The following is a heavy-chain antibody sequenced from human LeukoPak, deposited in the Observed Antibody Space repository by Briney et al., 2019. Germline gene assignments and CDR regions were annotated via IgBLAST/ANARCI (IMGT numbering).Heavy chain of an antibody. CDR1: GFSFSSYS. J-gene: IGHJ4*02. V-gene: IGHV3-48*04. CDR2: ISSSGSTI. D-gene: IGHD1-1*01. CDR3: ARAYKILDY. Sequence: GGSLRLSCEASGFSFSSYSIGWVRRAPGRGLGWVSYISSSGSTIYYADTVKGRFTISRDNAKNSLYLQMNSLRAEDTAVYFCARAYKILDYWGQGTLVTVP.